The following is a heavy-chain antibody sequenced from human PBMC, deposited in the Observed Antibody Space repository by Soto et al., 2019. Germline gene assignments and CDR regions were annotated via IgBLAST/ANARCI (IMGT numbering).Heavy chain of an antibody. CDR1: SGSFGSYY. CDR3: ARRRVRRSPQIDN. CDR2: INHSGST. Sequence: PSVTLSLTRAIYSGSFGSYYWSWIPQPPGKGLEWIGEINHSGSTNYNPSLKSRVTISVDTSKNQFSLKLSSVTAADTAVYYCARRRVRRSPQIDNWGQRAVVTISS. D-gene: IGHD3-3*01. J-gene: IGHJ4*02. V-gene: IGHV4-34*01.